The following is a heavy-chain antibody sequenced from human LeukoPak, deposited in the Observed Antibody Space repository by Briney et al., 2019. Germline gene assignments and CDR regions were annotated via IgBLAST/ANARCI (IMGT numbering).Heavy chain of an antibody. Sequence: VASGKVSGKASEYTFASYDINWVRQATGQGLEWMGWMNPNSGNTGYAQKFQGRVTMTRNTSISTAYMELSSLRSEDTAVYYCARARVYCSSTSCYRFPDYYYMDVWGKGTTVTVSS. D-gene: IGHD2-2*01. CDR3: ARARVYCSSTSCYRFPDYYYMDV. J-gene: IGHJ6*03. CDR2: MNPNSGNT. CDR1: EYTFASYD. V-gene: IGHV1-8*01.